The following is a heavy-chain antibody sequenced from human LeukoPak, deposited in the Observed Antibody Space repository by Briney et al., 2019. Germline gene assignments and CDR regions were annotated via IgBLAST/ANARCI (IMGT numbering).Heavy chain of an antibody. CDR3: TSHASYGDANWFDP. V-gene: IGHV4-59*08. D-gene: IGHD4/OR15-4a*01. CDR2: IYYKGST. CDR1: GGSISYYY. Sequence: TPSETLSLTCTVSGGSISYYYWSWIRQPPGKGLEWIGHIYYKGSTNYNPSLKSRATISVDTSKNQFSLKLSSVTAADTAVYYCTSHASYGDANWFDPWGQGILVTVSS. J-gene: IGHJ5*02.